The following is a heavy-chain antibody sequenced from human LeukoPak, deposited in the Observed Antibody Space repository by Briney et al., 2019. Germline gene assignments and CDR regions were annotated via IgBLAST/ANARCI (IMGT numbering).Heavy chain of an antibody. V-gene: IGHV4-34*01. CDR1: GGSFSGYY. CDR2: INHSGST. CDR3: ARGLARYSSSWYGGFGY. J-gene: IGHJ4*02. D-gene: IGHD6-13*01. Sequence: PSETLSLTCAVYGGSFSGYYWSWIRQPPGKGREWIGEINHSGSTNYNPSLKSRVTISVDTSKNQFSLKLSSVTAADTAVYYCARGLARYSSSWYGGFGYWGQGTLVTVSS.